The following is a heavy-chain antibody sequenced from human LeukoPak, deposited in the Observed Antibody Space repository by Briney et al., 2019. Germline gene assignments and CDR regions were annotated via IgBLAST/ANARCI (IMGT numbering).Heavy chain of an antibody. J-gene: IGHJ6*04. CDR1: GFTFTTYG. CDR3: AREYSYGLLDV. D-gene: IGHD5-18*01. V-gene: IGHV3-23*01. Sequence: PGGSLRLSCSASGFTFTTYGMNWVRQAPGKGLEWVSGIGGSGTRTYYADSVKGRFTISRDNSKNTRYLQMNSLRAEDTAVYYCAREYSYGLLDVWGKGTTVTISS. CDR2: IGGSGTRT.